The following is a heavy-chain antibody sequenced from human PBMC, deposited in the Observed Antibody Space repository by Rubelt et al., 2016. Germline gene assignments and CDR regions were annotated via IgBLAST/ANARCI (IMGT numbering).Heavy chain of an antibody. V-gene: IGHV3-66*01. Sequence: EVHLAESGGGLVQPGGSLRLSCTASGFTVSFNYMSWVRQAPGKGLEWVSTLYSGGSTYYADSVKGRFTISRDNSKNTLNLQMNSLRAEDAAVYYCARGWPIVGTTALDYWGQGTLVTVSS. D-gene: IGHD1-26*01. J-gene: IGHJ4*02. CDR3: ARGWPIVGTTALDY. CDR1: GFTVSFNY. CDR2: LYSGGST.